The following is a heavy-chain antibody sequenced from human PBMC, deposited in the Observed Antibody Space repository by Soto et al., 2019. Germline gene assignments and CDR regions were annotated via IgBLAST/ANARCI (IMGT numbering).Heavy chain of an antibody. J-gene: IGHJ6*02. D-gene: IGHD6-6*01. CDR3: AREYSSSFYYYYYGMDV. CDR1: GFTFSSYW. V-gene: IGHV3-74*01. Sequence: PGGSLRLSCAASGFTFSSYWMHWVRQAPGKGLVWVSRINSDGSSTSYADSVKGRFTISRDNAKNTLYLQMNSLRAEDTAVYYCAREYSSSFYYYYYGMDVWGQGTTVTVSS. CDR2: INSDGSST.